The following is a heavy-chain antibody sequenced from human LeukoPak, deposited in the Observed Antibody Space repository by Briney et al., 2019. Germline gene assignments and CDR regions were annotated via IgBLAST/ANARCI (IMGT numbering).Heavy chain of an antibody. CDR2: IYHSGST. CDR3: ASGDYGGNSQYFQH. J-gene: IGHJ1*01. Sequence: SETLSLTCAVSAYSIISGYYWGWIRQPPGKGLEWIGSIYHSGSTYYNPSLKSRVTISVDTSKNQFSLKLSSVTAADTAVYYCASGDYGGNSQYFQHWGQGTLVTVSS. CDR1: AYSIISGYY. V-gene: IGHV4-38-2*01. D-gene: IGHD4-23*01.